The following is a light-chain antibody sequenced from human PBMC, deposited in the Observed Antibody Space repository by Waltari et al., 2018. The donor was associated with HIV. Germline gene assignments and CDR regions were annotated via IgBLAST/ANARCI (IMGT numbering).Light chain of an antibody. J-gene: IGLJ2*01. CDR1: NIGSKS. CDR2: GAS. CDR3: QGWDSSSDHRVVV. Sequence: SYVLTQPPAVSVAPGQTARMTVGSNNIGSKSVNGYQQRPVQGPVLVVYGASDRPSRIPERFPGSNSGTTATLTISRVEAGDEADYYCQGWDSSSDHRVVVFGGGTNLTVL. V-gene: IGLV3-21*02.